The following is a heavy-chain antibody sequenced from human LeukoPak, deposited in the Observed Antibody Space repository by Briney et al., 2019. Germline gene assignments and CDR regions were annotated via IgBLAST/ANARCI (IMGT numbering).Heavy chain of an antibody. CDR3: ARRQDTYYDSSKDDY. J-gene: IGHJ4*02. D-gene: IGHD3-22*01. CDR2: IDPSDSYT. V-gene: IGHV5-10-1*01. Sequence: GESLQISCKGSGYSFTSYWISWLRQVPGKGLEWMGRIDPSDSYTNYSPSFQGHVTISADKSISTAYLQWSSLKASDTAMYYCARRQDTYYDSSKDDYWGQGTLVTVSS. CDR1: GYSFTSYW.